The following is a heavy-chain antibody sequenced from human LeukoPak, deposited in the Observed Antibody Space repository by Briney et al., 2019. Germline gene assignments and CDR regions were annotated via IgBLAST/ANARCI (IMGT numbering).Heavy chain of an antibody. CDR2: INHSGST. D-gene: IGHD5-12*01. CDR3: ARGPYSGYGIDY. V-gene: IGHV4-34*01. J-gene: IGHJ4*02. CDR1: GGSFSGYY. Sequence: SETLSLTCAVYGGSFSGYYWSWIRQPPGKGLEWIGEINHSGSTNYSPSLKSRVTISVDTSKNQFSLKLSSVTAADTAVYYCARGPYSGYGIDYWGQGTLVTVSS.